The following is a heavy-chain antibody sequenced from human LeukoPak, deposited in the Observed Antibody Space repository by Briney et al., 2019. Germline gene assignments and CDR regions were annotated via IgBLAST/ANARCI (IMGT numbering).Heavy chain of an antibody. Sequence: GASVKVSCKASGYTFTGYYMHWVRQAPGQGLEWMGWINPNSGGTNYAQKFQGRVTMTRDTSISTAYMELSRLRSDDTAVYYCARGGRVGATNYYYYMDVWGKGTTVTVSS. J-gene: IGHJ6*03. D-gene: IGHD1-26*01. CDR1: GYTFTGYY. V-gene: IGHV1-2*02. CDR3: ARGGRVGATNYYYYMDV. CDR2: INPNSGGT.